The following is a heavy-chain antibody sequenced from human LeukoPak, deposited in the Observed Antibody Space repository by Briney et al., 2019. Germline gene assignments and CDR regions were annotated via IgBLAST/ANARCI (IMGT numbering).Heavy chain of an antibody. Sequence: SGTLSLTCTVSGVSISSGSYHWAWMRQPPGKRPEWIGSMFYSGRTYSNPSLKSRVTISVDTSKNQFSLKVTSVTAADTAVYYCARHPTRRDVYDHLDYWGQGTLVTVSS. J-gene: IGHJ4*02. D-gene: IGHD5/OR15-5a*01. V-gene: IGHV4-39*01. CDR2: MFYSGRT. CDR3: ARHPTRRDVYDHLDY. CDR1: GVSISSGSYH.